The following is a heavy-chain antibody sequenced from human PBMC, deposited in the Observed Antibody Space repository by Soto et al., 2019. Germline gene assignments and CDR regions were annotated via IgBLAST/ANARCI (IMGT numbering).Heavy chain of an antibody. CDR1: GGSFNSDGYY. D-gene: IGHD5-18*01. CDR2: IYSSGTT. V-gene: IGHV4-31*03. J-gene: IGHJ4*02. Sequence: QVQLQESGPGLVKPSQTLSLTCTVSGGSFNSDGYYWSWIRQHPEKGLEWIGYIYSSGTTYYNPSLRSRISISMDTSKNQFSLELTSEAAADTAVYFCARGSRATAFVLPRFDFWGQGTLITVSS. CDR3: ARGSRATAFVLPRFDF.